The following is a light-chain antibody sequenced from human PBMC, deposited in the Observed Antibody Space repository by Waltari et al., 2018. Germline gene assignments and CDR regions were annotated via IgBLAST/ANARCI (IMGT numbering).Light chain of an antibody. Sequence: EIVMTQSPVTLSVSPGERATLSCRASQSVGTDLAWCQQKPGRAPRLLIHGASTRVTGIPARFSGSGSGTQFTLTISSLQSEDFAVYYCQQYNSRRTFGQGTKVEI. CDR1: QSVGTD. CDR3: QQYNSRRT. CDR2: GAS. V-gene: IGKV3-15*01. J-gene: IGKJ1*01.